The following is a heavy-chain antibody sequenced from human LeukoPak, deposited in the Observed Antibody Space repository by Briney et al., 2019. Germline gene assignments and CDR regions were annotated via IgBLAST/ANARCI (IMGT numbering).Heavy chain of an antibody. CDR3: ASEVVIHTDHGDASNWFDP. Sequence: GGSLRLSCAASGFTFSSYVMHWVRQAPGKGLEWVAIISHDGSNEYYADSVKGRFTISRDNSKNTLYLQMNSLRAADTAVYYCASEVVIHTDHGDASNWFDPWGQGTLVTVSS. V-gene: IGHV3-30*04. J-gene: IGHJ5*02. CDR1: GFTFSSYV. D-gene: IGHD3-22*01. CDR2: ISHDGSNE.